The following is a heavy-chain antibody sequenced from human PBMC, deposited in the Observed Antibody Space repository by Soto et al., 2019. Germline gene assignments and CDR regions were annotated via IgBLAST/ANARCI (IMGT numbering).Heavy chain of an antibody. Sequence: SVKGSYKASGGTFSSEAIGWVGHAPGQGLEWMGGTIPIFGTANYAQKFQGRVTITADESTSTAYMELSSLRSEDTAVYYCARIPPPYYYDSSGYPVRYFDYWGQGTLVTVSS. CDR2: TIPIFGTA. V-gene: IGHV1-69*13. CDR1: GGTFSSEA. D-gene: IGHD3-22*01. CDR3: ARIPPPYYYDSSGYPVRYFDY. J-gene: IGHJ4*02.